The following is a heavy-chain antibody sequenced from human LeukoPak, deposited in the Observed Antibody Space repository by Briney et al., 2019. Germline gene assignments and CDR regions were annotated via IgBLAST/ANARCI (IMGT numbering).Heavy chain of an antibody. CDR1: GYIFSGYY. Sequence: ASVKVSCKASGYIFSGYYMHWVRQAPGQGLEGMGWINPNSGGTNYAQKFQGRVTMTRDTSISTAYMDLSRLRSDDTAVYYCARASQITMIVVVPDYWGQGTLVTVSS. V-gene: IGHV1-2*02. J-gene: IGHJ4*02. D-gene: IGHD3-22*01. CDR3: ARASQITMIVVVPDY. CDR2: INPNSGGT.